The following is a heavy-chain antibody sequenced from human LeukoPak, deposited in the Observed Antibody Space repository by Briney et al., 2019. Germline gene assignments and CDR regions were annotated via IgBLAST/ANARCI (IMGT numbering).Heavy chain of an antibody. Sequence: SETLSLTCTVSGGSISSYYWSWIRQPPGKGLEWIGCIYHSGSTNYNPSLKSRVTISVDTSKNQFSLKLTSMTAADTAVYYCGRETIAATGTSVFFDYWGQGALVTVSS. J-gene: IGHJ4*02. CDR2: IYHSGST. D-gene: IGHD6-13*01. CDR1: GGSISSYY. CDR3: GRETIAATGTSVFFDY. V-gene: IGHV4-59*01.